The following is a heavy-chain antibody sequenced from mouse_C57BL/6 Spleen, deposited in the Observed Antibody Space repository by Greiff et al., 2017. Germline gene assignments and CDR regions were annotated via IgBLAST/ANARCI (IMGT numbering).Heavy chain of an antibody. CDR2: FDPSDSYT. J-gene: IGHJ3*01. CDR1: GYTFTSYW. CDR3: AREGPWFAY. V-gene: IGHV1-69*01. Sequence: QVQLQQPGAELVMPGASVKLSCKASGYTFTSYWMHWVKQRPGQGLEWIGEFDPSDSYTNYNQKFKGKSTLTVDKSSSTAYMQLSSLTSEDSAVYYCAREGPWFAYWGQGTLVTVSA.